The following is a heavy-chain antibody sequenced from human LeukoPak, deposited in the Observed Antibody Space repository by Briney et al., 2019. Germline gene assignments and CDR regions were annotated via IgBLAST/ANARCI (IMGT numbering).Heavy chain of an antibody. V-gene: IGHV3-23*01. CDR1: GFTFSSYA. J-gene: IGHJ4*02. Sequence: GRSLRLSCAASGFTFSSYAMSWVRQAPGKGLEWVSAISGSGGSTYYADSVKGRFTISRDNSKNTLYLQMNSLRAEDTAVYYCANAADYDYVWGSTPPSYYFDYWAREPWSPSPQ. D-gene: IGHD3-16*01. CDR3: ANAADYDYVWGSTPPSYYFDY. CDR2: ISGSGGST.